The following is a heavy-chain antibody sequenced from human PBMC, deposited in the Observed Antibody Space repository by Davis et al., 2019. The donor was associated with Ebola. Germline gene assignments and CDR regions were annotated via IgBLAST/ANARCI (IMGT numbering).Heavy chain of an antibody. V-gene: IGHV3-73*01. CDR2: IRSKANSYAT. J-gene: IGHJ6*02. CDR3: TRRREWLLSGRGYYYYGMDV. CDR1: GFTFSGSA. Sequence: GESLKISCAASGFTFSGSAMHWVRQASGKGLEWVGRIRSKANSYATAYAASVKGRFTISRDDSKNTAYLQMNSLKTEDTAVYYCTRRREWLLSGRGYYYYGMDVWGQGTTVTVSS. D-gene: IGHD3-3*01.